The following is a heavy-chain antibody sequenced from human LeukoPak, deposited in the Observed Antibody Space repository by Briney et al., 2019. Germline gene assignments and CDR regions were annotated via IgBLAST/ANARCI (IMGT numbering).Heavy chain of an antibody. J-gene: IGHJ4*02. CDR1: AFTFNAYY. Sequence: GGSLRLYCAASAFTFNAYYMGWLRQAPGKGLEWFSYVSSSGSTIYYADSVKGRFTISTDNAKNSLYLQMNSLRAEDAAVYYCAGGQLVGYFDYWGQGTLVTVSS. V-gene: IGHV3-11*04. CDR3: AGGQLVGYFDY. D-gene: IGHD6-13*01. CDR2: VSSSGSTI.